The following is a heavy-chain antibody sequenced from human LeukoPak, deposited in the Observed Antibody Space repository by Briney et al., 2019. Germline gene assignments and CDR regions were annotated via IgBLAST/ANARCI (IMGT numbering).Heavy chain of an antibody. V-gene: IGHV1-8*01. J-gene: IGHJ4*02. CDR3: ARSGFGGNVNFDY. D-gene: IGHD3-3*01. Sequence: ASLKVSCKASGYTFTSYDINLVRQAAGQGLEWMGWMNPNSGDTGYAQRFQGKVTMTRDTSISTAYMEVSSLTSEDTAVYYCARSGFGGNVNFDYWGQGTLVTVSS. CDR2: MNPNSGDT. CDR1: GYTFTSYD.